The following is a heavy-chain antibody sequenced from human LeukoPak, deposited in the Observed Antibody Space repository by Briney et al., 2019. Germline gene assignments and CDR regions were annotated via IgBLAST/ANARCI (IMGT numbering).Heavy chain of an antibody. CDR2: INPNSGGT. V-gene: IGHV1-2*02. CDR1: GYTFTGYY. CDR3: ARDSSLYSYHYFDY. Sequence: GASVKVSCKASGYTFTGYYMHWVRQAPGQGLEWMGWINPNSGGTNYAQKFQGRVTMTRDTSISTAYMELSRLRSDDTAVYYCARDSSLYSYHYFDYWGQGTLVTVSS. D-gene: IGHD6-13*01. J-gene: IGHJ4*02.